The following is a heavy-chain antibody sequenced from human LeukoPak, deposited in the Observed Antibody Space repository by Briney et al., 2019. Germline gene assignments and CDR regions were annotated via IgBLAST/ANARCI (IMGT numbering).Heavy chain of an antibody. V-gene: IGHV4-59*01. CDR2: IYYSGST. J-gene: IGHJ3*02. D-gene: IGHD5-24*01. CDR1: GGSISSYY. Sequence: SETLSLTCTVSGGSISSYYWSWIRQPPGKGLEWIGYIYYSGSTNYNPSLKSRVTISVDTSKNQFSLKLSSATAADTAMYYCARVEMATTDAFDIWGQGTMVTVSS. CDR3: ARVEMATTDAFDI.